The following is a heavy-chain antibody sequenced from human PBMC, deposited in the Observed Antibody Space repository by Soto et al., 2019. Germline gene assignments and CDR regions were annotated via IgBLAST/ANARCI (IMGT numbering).Heavy chain of an antibody. V-gene: IGHV3-7*04. D-gene: IGHD2-21*02. Sequence: EVQLVESGGGLVQPGESLRLSCAASGFTFSAFWMTWLRQAPGKGLEWVANIKRDGTVTHYGDSVEGRCTLSRDNAQNSLFLQLNSLRAQDTAMYYCARDLSPPGDFFYDAFDVWGQGTFVTVSS. CDR3: ARDLSPPGDFFYDAFDV. CDR1: GFTFSAFW. CDR2: IKRDGTVT. J-gene: IGHJ3*01.